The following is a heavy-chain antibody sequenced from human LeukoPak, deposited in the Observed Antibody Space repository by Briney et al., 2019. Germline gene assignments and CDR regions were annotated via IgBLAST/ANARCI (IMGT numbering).Heavy chain of an antibody. Sequence: SETLSLTCAAYGGSFSGYYWSWIRQPPGKGLEWIGEINHSGSTNHNPSLKSRVTISVHTSKNQFSMKLSSVTAADTAVYYCARGPDYYGSGSYYKRKRYFDYWGQGTLVTVSS. V-gene: IGHV4-34*01. J-gene: IGHJ4*02. D-gene: IGHD3-10*01. CDR3: ARGPDYYGSGSYYKRKRYFDY. CDR2: INHSGST. CDR1: GGSFSGYY.